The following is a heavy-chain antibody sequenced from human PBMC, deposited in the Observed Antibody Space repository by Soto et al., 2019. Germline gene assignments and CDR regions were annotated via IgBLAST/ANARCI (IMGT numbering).Heavy chain of an antibody. CDR2: ISSGGST. CDR3: ARSYGTVMADKHLDS. CDR1: GFTVSTYY. V-gene: IGHV3-53*02. D-gene: IGHD1-7*01. J-gene: IGHJ4*02. Sequence: EVQLVETXXXXXQPGGSLRLSCAASGFTVSTYYVSWVRQAPGKGPEWVSVISSGGSTYYADSVEGRFTISSDNSNNTLFLQMNNLGADDTAVYDCARSYGTVMADKHLDSRGQGTLVTVSS.